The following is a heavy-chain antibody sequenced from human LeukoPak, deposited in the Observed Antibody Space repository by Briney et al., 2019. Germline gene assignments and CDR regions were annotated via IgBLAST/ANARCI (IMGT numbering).Heavy chain of an antibody. J-gene: IGHJ3*02. D-gene: IGHD3-10*01. CDR3: ARGRPYYYGSGSYSRYAFDI. V-gene: IGHV1-69*04. Sequence: ASVKVSCKASGGTFSSYAISWVRQAPGQGLEWMGRIIPILGIANYAQKFQGRVTITADKSTSTAYMELSSLRSEDTAVYCCARGRPYYYGSGSYSRYAFDIWGQGTMVTVSS. CDR1: GGTFSSYA. CDR2: IIPILGIA.